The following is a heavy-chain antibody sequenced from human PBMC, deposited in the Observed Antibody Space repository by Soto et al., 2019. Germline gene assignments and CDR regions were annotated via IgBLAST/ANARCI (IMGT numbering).Heavy chain of an antibody. CDR3: ARVRGAKNRDYGMDG. Sequence: QVQLVQSGAEVKKPGASMKVSCEASGYTFTNYGISWVRQAPGQGLEWMGWISAYNGTTNYAQKFQGRVTMTTDTLTSTAYMELRRLRTDDTAGEYWARVRGAKNRDYGMDGWGQGTTVTVSS. V-gene: IGHV1-18*04. J-gene: IGHJ6*02. D-gene: IGHD3-10*01. CDR1: GYTFTNYG. CDR2: ISAYNGTT.